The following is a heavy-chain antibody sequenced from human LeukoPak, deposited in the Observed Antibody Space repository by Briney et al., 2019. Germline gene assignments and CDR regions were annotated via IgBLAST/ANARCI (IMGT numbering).Heavy chain of an antibody. CDR2: IYYSGST. V-gene: IGHV4-61*01. D-gene: IGHD3-10*01. CDR3: ARSHPMGSTDY. J-gene: IGHJ4*02. Sequence: PSETLSLTCTVSGGSVSSGSYYWSWIRQPPGKGLEWIGYIYYSGSTNYNPSLKSRVTISVDTSKNQFSLKLSSVTAADTAVYYCARSHPMGSTDYWGQGTLVTVSS. CDR1: GGSVSSGSYY.